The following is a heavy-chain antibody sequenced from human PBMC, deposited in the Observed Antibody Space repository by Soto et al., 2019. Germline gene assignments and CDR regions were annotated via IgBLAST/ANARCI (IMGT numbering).Heavy chain of an antibody. CDR2: IYSGGST. V-gene: IGHV3-53*01. J-gene: IGHJ4*02. CDR3: ARDRRGGNSYFDY. D-gene: IGHD2-21*02. Sequence: EVQLVESGGGLIQPGGSLRLSCAASGFTVSSNYMSWVRQAPGKGLEWVSVIYSGGSTYYADSVKGQFTISRDNSKNTLYLQMNSLRAEDTAVYYCARDRRGGNSYFDYWGQGTLVTVSS. CDR1: GFTVSSNY.